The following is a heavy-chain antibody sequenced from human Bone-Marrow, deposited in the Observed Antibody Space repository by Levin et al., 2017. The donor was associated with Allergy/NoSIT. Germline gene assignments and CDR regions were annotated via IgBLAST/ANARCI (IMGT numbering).Heavy chain of an antibody. V-gene: IGHV3-15*07. CDR1: GFTFGDAW. Sequence: GGSLRLSCAASGFTFGDAWMNWVRQAPGKGLEWVGRIKSKIDGGTTDYAAPVKGRFTISRDDSRNTMYLEMNSLKTEDTAVYYCTTVDVVVVIEGHDAFDIWGQGTMVTVSS. J-gene: IGHJ3*02. CDR2: IKSKIDGGTT. D-gene: IGHD2-21*01. CDR3: TTVDVVVVIEGHDAFDI.